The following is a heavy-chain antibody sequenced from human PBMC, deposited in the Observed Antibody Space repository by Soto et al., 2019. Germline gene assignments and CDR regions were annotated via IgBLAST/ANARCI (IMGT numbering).Heavy chain of an antibody. CDR3: ARGGVSTRTFDY. V-gene: IGHV5-51*01. CDR2: IYPSDSDT. D-gene: IGHD3-3*01. Sequence: GESLKLSRKGSGYNFARYWIAWVRQMPGKGLELMGIIYPSDSDTRYRPSFQGQVTISADKSISSAYLQWSSLRASDNAMYYCARGGVSTRTFDYWGQGTPVTVSS. CDR1: GYNFARYW. J-gene: IGHJ4*02.